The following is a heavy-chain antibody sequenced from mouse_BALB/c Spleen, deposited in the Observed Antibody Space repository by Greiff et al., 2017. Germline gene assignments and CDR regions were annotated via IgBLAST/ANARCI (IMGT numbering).Heavy chain of an antibody. D-gene: IGHD1-1*01. J-gene: IGHJ2*01. V-gene: IGHV3-2*02. CDR2: ISYSGST. CDR1: GYSITSDYA. CDR3: ARGYGSSYFDY. Sequence: DVKLVESGPGLVKPSQSLSLTCTVTGYSITSDYAWNWIRQFPGNKLEWMGYISYSGSTSYNPSLKSRISITRDTSKNQFFLQLNSVTTEDTATYYCARGYGSSYFDYWGQGTTLTVSS.